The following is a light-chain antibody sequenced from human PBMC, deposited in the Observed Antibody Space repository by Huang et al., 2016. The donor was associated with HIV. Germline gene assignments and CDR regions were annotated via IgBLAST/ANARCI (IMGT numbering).Light chain of an antibody. CDR1: QSGINY. V-gene: IGKV3-20*01. CDR3: QQYDSSPS. CDR2: GSS. Sequence: EILLTQSPGTLSLSPGERATLSCRASQSGINYLAWYQQKPGQAPRLIIYGSSSRATGIPDRFSGSGSGTDFTLTISRLEPEDFAVYYCQQYDSSPSFGRGTKLEIK. J-gene: IGKJ2*03.